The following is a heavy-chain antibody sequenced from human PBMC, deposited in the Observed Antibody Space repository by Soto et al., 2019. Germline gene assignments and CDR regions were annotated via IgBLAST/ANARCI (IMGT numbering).Heavy chain of an antibody. D-gene: IGHD5-18*01. Sequence: GXSVKFSCKESGYSFTSYYMHWVRQATGQGLEWMGIINPSGGSTSYAQKFQGRVTMTRDTSTSTVYMELSSLRSEDTAVYYCARALDTAMANYYYYYGMDVWGQGPTVTVSS. J-gene: IGHJ6*02. CDR1: GYSFTSYY. V-gene: IGHV1-46*01. CDR3: ARALDTAMANYYYYYGMDV. CDR2: INPSGGST.